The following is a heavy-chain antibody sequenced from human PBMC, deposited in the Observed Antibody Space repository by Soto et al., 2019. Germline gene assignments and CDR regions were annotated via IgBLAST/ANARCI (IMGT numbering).Heavy chain of an antibody. J-gene: IGHJ4*02. CDR2: INADNGNT. CDR3: ASPSYGSGSYY. V-gene: IGHV1-3*01. Sequence: QVQLVQSGAEVKKPGASVKVSCKASGYSFSNYALHWVRQAPGQRLEWMGWINADNGNTKYSQKFQVRVTFTRDTSASTAYMELSSLKSEDTAVYYCASPSYGSGSYYWGQGTLVTVSS. CDR1: GYSFSNYA. D-gene: IGHD3-10*01.